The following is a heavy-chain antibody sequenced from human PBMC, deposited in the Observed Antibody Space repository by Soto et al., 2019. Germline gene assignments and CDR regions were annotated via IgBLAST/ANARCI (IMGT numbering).Heavy chain of an antibody. D-gene: IGHD6-19*01. V-gene: IGHV3-23*01. J-gene: IGHJ4*02. CDR3: AAPKIGGWGPRYYFDY. Sequence: PGGSLRLSCAASGFTFSSYAMSWVRQAPGKGLEWVSAISGSGGSTYYADSVKGRFTISRDNSKNTLYLQMNSLRAEDTAVYYCAAPKIGGWGPRYYFDYWGQGTLVTVSS. CDR1: GFTFSSYA. CDR2: ISGSGGST.